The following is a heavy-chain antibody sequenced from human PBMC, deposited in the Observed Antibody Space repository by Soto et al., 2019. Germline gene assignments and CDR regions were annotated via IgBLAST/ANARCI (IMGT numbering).Heavy chain of an antibody. D-gene: IGHD1-1*01. J-gene: IGHJ4*02. V-gene: IGHV4-39*01. CDR1: GGSISSSSYY. Sequence: SETLSLTCTVSGGSISSSSYYWGWIRQPPGKGLEWIGSIYYSGSTYYNPSLKSRVTISVDTSKNQFSLKLSSVTAADTAVYYCARRRRGNPMLDYFDYWGQGTLVTVSS. CDR2: IYYSGST. CDR3: ARRRRGNPMLDYFDY.